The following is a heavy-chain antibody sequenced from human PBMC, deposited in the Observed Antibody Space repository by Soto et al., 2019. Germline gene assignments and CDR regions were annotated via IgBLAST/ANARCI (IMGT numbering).Heavy chain of an antibody. CDR3: ARVPFIAPQYXDFWSGYYPQGYCGMDV. CDR2: INPKSGGT. Sequence: TPLKVSCKATGYTFTGYYMHQVRQAPGQGLESMGWINPKSGGTNYAQKCQSWVTMTRDTSMSTAYMEISRLGSDDMAVYYCARVPFIAPQYXDFWSGYYPQGYCGMDVWGQGTTVTVSS. D-gene: IGHD3-3*01. CDR1: GYTFTGYY. V-gene: IGHV1-2*04. J-gene: IGHJ6*01.